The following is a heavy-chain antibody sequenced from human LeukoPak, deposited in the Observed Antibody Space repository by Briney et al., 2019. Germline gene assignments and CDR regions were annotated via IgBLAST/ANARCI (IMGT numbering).Heavy chain of an antibody. CDR3: ARTTVPWYDY. CDR2: IILIFCTA. J-gene: IGHJ4*02. Sequence: FSVKVSCKASGGTFSSYAISWVRQAPGQGLEWVGRIILIFCTANYAQKFQGTVTITTHESTSTAYMELSSLRSEDTALYYCARTTVPWYDYWGQGTLVTVSS. CDR1: GGTFSSYA. V-gene: IGHV1-69*05. D-gene: IGHD4-17*01.